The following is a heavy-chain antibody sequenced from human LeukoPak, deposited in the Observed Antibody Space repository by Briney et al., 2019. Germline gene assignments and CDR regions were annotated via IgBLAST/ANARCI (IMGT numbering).Heavy chain of an antibody. J-gene: IGHJ6*02. Sequence: GASVKVSCKASGYTFISYDINWVRQATGQGLEWMGWMNPNSGNTGYAQKFQGRVTMTRNTSISTAYMELSSLRSEDTAVYYCARGQKSITMVRGVITYYYGMDVWGQGTTVTVSS. V-gene: IGHV1-8*01. CDR3: ARGQKSITMVRGVITYYYGMDV. CDR1: GYTFISYD. CDR2: MNPNSGNT. D-gene: IGHD3-10*01.